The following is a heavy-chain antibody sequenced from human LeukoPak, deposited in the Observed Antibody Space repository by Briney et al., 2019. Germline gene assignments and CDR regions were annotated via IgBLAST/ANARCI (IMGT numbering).Heavy chain of an antibody. CDR2: IHTSGST. V-gene: IGHV4-61*02. Sequence: SQTLSLTCTVSGGSISSGSYYWTWIWQPAGKTLEWIGRIHTSGSTNYNPSLKSRVTVSGDTSKNQFSLKVSSVTAADTAVYYCARGNKDGIIVSRFDYWGQGTLVTVSS. D-gene: IGHD1-26*01. J-gene: IGHJ4*02. CDR1: GGSISSGSYY. CDR3: ARGNKDGIIVSRFDY.